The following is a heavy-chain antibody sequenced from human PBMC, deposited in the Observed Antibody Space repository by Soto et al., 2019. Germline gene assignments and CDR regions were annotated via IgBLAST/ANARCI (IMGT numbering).Heavy chain of an antibody. CDR2: IRSKPKSYAT. V-gene: IGHV3-73*01. J-gene: IGHJ3*02. Sequence: EVQLVESGGGLVQPGGSLKLSCAASGFTFSDSSMHWVRQASGKGLEWVGRIRSKPKSYATAYAASVKGRFTISRDDSENTAYLQMNSLKTEDTAVYFCTRYTDDDAFDIWGQGTMVTVSS. CDR1: GFTFSDSS. D-gene: IGHD2-2*02. CDR3: TRYTDDDAFDI.